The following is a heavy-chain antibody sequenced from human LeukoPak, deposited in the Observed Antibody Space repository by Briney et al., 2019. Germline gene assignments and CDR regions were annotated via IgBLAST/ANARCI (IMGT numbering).Heavy chain of an antibody. Sequence: RSLRLSCAASGFTFSSYAMHWVRQAPGKGLEWVAVISYDGSNKYYADSVKGRFTISRDNSKNTLYLQMNSLRAEDTAVYYCARDGGRAIVVVPAARGYFDYWGQGTLVTVSS. V-gene: IGHV3-30-3*01. J-gene: IGHJ4*02. CDR3: ARDGGRAIVVVPAARGYFDY. D-gene: IGHD2-2*01. CDR2: ISYDGSNK. CDR1: GFTFSSYA.